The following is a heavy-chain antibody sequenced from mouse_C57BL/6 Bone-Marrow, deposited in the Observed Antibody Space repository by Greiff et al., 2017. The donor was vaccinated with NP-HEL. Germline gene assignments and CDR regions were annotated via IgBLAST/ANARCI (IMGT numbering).Heavy chain of an antibody. CDR3: ARRSTTVVDYYAMDY. Sequence: EVKLMESGGDLVKPGGSLKLSCVASGFTFSSYGMSWVRQTPDKRLEWVATISSGGSYTYYPDSVKGRFTISRDNAKNTLYLQMSSLKSEDTAMYYCARRSTTVVDYYAMDYWGQGTSVTVSS. CDR1: GFTFSSYG. J-gene: IGHJ4*01. CDR2: ISSGGSYT. V-gene: IGHV5-6*02. D-gene: IGHD1-1*01.